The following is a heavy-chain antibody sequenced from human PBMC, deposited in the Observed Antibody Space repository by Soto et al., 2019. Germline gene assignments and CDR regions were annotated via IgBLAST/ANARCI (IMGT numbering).Heavy chain of an antibody. D-gene: IGHD2-15*01. Sequence: QVQLVESGGGVGQPGRSLRLSCAASGFTFSSYAMYWVRQAPGKGLEWVAVISYDGSNKQYADSVKGRFTISRDNSKNTLDLQMNSLRAEDTAAYYCAGDETVGNCRGGSCYFWYGLDVWGPGTTVTVS. CDR2: ISYDGSNK. V-gene: IGHV3-30*04. CDR3: AGDETVGNCRGGSCYFWYGLDV. CDR1: GFTFSSYA. J-gene: IGHJ6*02.